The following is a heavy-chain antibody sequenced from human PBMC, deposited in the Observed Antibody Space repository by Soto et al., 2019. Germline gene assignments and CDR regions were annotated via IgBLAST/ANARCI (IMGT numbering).Heavy chain of an antibody. Sequence: QVQLVESGGGVVQPGRSLRLSCAASGFTFSSYAMHWVRQAPGKGLEWVAVISYDGSNKYYADSVKGRFTISRDNSKNTLYLQMNSLRAEDTAVYYCARGKAWGWELAGYFYYWGQGTLVTVSS. D-gene: IGHD1-26*01. CDR2: ISYDGSNK. V-gene: IGHV3-30-3*01. CDR3: ARGKAWGWELAGYFYY. J-gene: IGHJ4*02. CDR1: GFTFSSYA.